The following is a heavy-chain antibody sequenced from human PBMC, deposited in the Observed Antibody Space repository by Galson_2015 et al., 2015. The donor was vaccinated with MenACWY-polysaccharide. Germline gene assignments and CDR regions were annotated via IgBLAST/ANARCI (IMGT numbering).Heavy chain of an antibody. D-gene: IGHD6-13*01. Sequence: SVKVSCKASGYTFTSYGISWVRQAPGQGLEWMGWISAYNGNTNYAQKLQGRVTTTTDTSTSTAYMELRSLRSDDTAVYYCARVRGYSSSWEGWFDPWGQGTLVTVSS. J-gene: IGHJ5*02. CDR2: ISAYNGNT. V-gene: IGHV1-18*01. CDR1: GYTFTSYG. CDR3: ARVRGYSSSWEGWFDP.